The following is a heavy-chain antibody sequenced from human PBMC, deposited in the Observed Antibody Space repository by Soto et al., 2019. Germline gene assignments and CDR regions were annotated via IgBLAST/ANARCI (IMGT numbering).Heavy chain of an antibody. CDR3: AREGVAPYYYCDMDG. V-gene: IGHV1-18*01. Sequence: ASVKVSCKASGYTSTRSGISWVRQAPGQGLEWMGWISTYNGDTNYAQTFQGRVTMTTDTSTSTVHMEVRSLRSDDTAVYYCAREGVAPYYYCDMDGWGQGTPIPVSS. CDR2: ISTYNGDT. CDR1: GYTSTRSG. D-gene: IGHD5-12*01. J-gene: IGHJ6*02.